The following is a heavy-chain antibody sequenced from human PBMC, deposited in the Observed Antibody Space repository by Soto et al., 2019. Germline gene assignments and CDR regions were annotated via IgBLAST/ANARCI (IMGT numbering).Heavy chain of an antibody. Sequence: PGGSLRLSCAASGFTFDDYAMHWVRQAPGKGLEWVSGISWNRGSIGYADSVKGRFTISRDNAKNSLYLQMNSLRAEDTALYYCARSPGYSSSWPYYFDYWGQGTLVTVSS. J-gene: IGHJ4*02. D-gene: IGHD6-13*01. V-gene: IGHV3-9*01. CDR3: ARSPGYSSSWPYYFDY. CDR2: ISWNRGSI. CDR1: GFTFDDYA.